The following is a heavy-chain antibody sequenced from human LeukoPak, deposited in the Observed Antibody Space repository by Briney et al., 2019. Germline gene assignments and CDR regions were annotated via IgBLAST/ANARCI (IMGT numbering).Heavy chain of an antibody. D-gene: IGHD3-22*01. CDR3: ARDVGSSGYYSALFDY. CDR1: GFTFSSYA. J-gene: IGHJ4*02. V-gene: IGHV3-23*01. Sequence: PGGSLRLSCAASGFTFSSYAMSWVRRAPGKGLEWVSAISGSGSGGSTYYADSVKGRFTISRDNSKNTLYLQMNSLRAEDTAVYYCARDVGSSGYYSALFDYWGQGTLVTVSS. CDR2: ISGSGSGGST.